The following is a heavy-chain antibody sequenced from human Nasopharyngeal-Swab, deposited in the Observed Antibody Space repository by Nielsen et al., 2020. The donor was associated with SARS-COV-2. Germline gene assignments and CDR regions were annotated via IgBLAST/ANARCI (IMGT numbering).Heavy chain of an antibody. J-gene: IGHJ3*01. V-gene: IGHV5-51*01. CDR2: IYPGDSDT. Sequence: GESLKISCKGSGCIFNSYWNGRVRQMPGKGLEWMGIIYPGDSDTRYSPSFQGQVTISADKSISTAYLQWSSLKASDTAMYYCARPVGGGRYGRPDAFDVWGQGTMVTVSS. D-gene: IGHD3-16*01. CDR3: ARPVGGGRYGRPDAFDV. CDR1: GCIFNSYW.